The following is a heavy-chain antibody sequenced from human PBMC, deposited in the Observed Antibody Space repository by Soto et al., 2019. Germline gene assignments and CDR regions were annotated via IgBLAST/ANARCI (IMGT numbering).Heavy chain of an antibody. CDR2: IYYSGST. CDR3: ARAGTNMVQFDY. Sequence: ETLSLTCTVSGCSINSYFWSWIRQSPGKGLEWIGHIYYSGSTSYSPSLKSRVSISVDTSKNQFSLEVHSVTAADTAVYYCARAGTNMVQFDYWGQGTLVTVS. D-gene: IGHD3-10*01. CDR1: GCSINSYF. J-gene: IGHJ4*02. V-gene: IGHV4-59*01.